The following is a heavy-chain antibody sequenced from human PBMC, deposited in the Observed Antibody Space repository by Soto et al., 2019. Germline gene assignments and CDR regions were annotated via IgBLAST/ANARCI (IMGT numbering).Heavy chain of an antibody. D-gene: IGHD3-10*01. Sequence: VRLSCAASGFTFSSYAMSWVRQAPGKGLEWVSAISGSGGSTYYADSVRGRFTISRDNSKNTLYLQMNSLRAEDTAVYYCAKSGAYGSGSYYYEPYDYWGQGTLVTVSS. J-gene: IGHJ4*02. V-gene: IGHV3-23*01. CDR1: GFTFSSYA. CDR3: AKSGAYGSGSYYYEPYDY. CDR2: ISGSGGST.